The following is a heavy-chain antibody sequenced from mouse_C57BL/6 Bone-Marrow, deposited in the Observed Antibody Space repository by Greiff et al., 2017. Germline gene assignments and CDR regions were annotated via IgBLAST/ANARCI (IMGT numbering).Heavy chain of an antibody. CDR2: ISDGGSYT. D-gene: IGHD1-1*01. CDR3: ARGTTVVDYYAMDY. Sequence: DVHLVESGGGLVKPGGSLKLSCAASGFTFSSYAMSWVRQTPEKRLEWVATISDGGSYTYYPDNVKGRFTISRDNAKNNLYLQMSHLKSEDTAMYYCARGTTVVDYYAMDYWGQGTSVTVSS. V-gene: IGHV5-4*01. CDR1: GFTFSSYA. J-gene: IGHJ4*01.